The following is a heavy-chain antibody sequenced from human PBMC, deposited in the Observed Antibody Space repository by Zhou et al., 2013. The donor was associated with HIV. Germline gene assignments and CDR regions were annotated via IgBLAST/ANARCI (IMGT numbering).Heavy chain of an antibody. Sequence: QVQLVQSGAELRKPGASVKVSCKASGYTFTTYEINWVRQTSGQGLEWMGWLDPKSGNTGYAQKFQGRVTITRNTSISTAYMELSSLRSEDMAVYYCARGWGWFANYYYYMDVWAKGPRSPSP. CDR1: GYTFTTYE. CDR3: ARGWGWFANYYYYMDV. J-gene: IGHJ6*03. V-gene: IGHV1-8*01. CDR2: LDPKSGNT. D-gene: IGHD3-10*01.